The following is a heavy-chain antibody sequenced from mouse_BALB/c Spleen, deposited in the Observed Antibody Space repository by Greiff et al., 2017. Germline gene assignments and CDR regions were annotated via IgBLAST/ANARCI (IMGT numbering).Heavy chain of an antibody. CDR1: GYTFTSYV. J-gene: IGHJ4*01. Sequence: EVKLQQSGPELVKPGASVKMSCKASGYTFTSYVMHWVKQKPGQGLEWIGYINPYNDGTKYNEKFKGKATLTSDKSSSTAYMELSSLTSEDSAVYYCARREGYYAMDYWGQGTSVTVSS. CDR3: ARREGYYAMDY. D-gene: IGHD3-3*01. CDR2: INPYNDGT. V-gene: IGHV1-14*01.